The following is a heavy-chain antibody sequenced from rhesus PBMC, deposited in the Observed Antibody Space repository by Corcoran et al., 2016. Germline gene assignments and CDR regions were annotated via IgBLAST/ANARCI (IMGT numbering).Heavy chain of an antibody. D-gene: IGHD6-31*01. J-gene: IGHJ5-2*02. CDR2: IISPGTTT. CDR1: GFLFSTYA. V-gene: IGHV3S5*01. CDR3: AKGGPRTVAAVSLDA. Sequence: EVQLEETGGGLVQPGGALRLSCAASGFLFSTYAISWVRPAPGKGLEWLSGIISPGTTTYYAASVKGRFTMSRDNTGNTVSLQMNSLTSEDTAVYFCAKGGPRTVAAVSLDAWGRGILVTVSS.